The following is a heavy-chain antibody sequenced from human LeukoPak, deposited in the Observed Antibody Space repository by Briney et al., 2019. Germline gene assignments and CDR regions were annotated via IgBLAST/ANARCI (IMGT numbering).Heavy chain of an antibody. J-gene: IGHJ4*02. CDR2: INHSGST. D-gene: IGHD6-6*01. CDR3: ARGAGQKKQLARFVY. Sequence: PSETLSLTCAVYGGSFSGYYWSWIRQPPGKGLEWIGEINHSGSTNYNPSLKSRVTISVDTSKNQFSLKLSSVTAADTAVYYCARGAGQKKQLARFVYWGQGTLVTVSS. CDR1: GGSFSGYY. V-gene: IGHV4-34*01.